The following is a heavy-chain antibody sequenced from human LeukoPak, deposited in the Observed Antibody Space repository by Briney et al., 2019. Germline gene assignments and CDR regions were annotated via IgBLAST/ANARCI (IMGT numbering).Heavy chain of an antibody. Sequence: GGSLRLSCGASGFTFSSYSMNWVRQAPGKGLEWVSYISSSSSTIYYADSVKGRFTISRDNAKNSLYLQMNSLRAEDTAVYYCARVAPAVAGTGFDYWGQGTLVTVSS. CDR3: ARVAPAVAGTGFDY. D-gene: IGHD6-19*01. V-gene: IGHV3-48*01. CDR1: GFTFSSYS. J-gene: IGHJ4*02. CDR2: ISSSSSTI.